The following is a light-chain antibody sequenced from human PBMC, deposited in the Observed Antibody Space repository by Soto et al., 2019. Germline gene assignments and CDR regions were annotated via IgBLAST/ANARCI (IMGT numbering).Light chain of an antibody. J-gene: IGKJ4*01. CDR1: QSISTY. Sequence: EIVLTQSPATLSLFPGERATLSCRASQSISTYLAWYQQRSGQAPRLLIFDASSRATGIPARFSGSGSGTDFTLTISSLEHEDFAVYYCQQRSNWITFGGGTKVDIK. V-gene: IGKV3-11*01. CDR2: DAS. CDR3: QQRSNWIT.